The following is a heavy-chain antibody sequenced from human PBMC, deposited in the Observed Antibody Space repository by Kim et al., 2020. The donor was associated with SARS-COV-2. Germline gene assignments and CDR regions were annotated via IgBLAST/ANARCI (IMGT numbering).Heavy chain of an antibody. D-gene: IGHD6-13*01. Sequence: GGSLRLSCAASGFTFSSYSMNWVRQAPGKGLEWVSYISSSSSTIYYADSVKGRFTISRDNAKNSLYLQMNSLRDEDTAVYYCARYRYSSSWYWPGYYYYGMDAWGQGTTVTVSS. CDR2: ISSSSSTI. J-gene: IGHJ6*02. V-gene: IGHV3-48*02. CDR3: ARYRYSSSWYWPGYYYYGMDA. CDR1: GFTFSSYS.